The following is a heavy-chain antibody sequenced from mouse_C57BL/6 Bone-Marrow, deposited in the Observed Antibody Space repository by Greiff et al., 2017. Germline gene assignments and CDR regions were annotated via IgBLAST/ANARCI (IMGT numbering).Heavy chain of an antibody. Sequence: VQLQQSGAELAKPGASVKLSCKASGYTFTSYWMHWVKQRPGQGLEWIGYINPSSGYTKYNQKFKDKATLTADKSSSTAYMQLSSLTYEDSAVYYCAITTVAQDWYFDVWGTGTTVTVSS. CDR1: GYTFTSYW. J-gene: IGHJ1*03. V-gene: IGHV1-7*01. CDR2: INPSSGYT. CDR3: AITTVAQDWYFDV. D-gene: IGHD1-1*01.